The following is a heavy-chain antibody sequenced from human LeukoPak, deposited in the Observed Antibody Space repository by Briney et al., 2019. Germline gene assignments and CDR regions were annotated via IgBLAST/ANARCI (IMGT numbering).Heavy chain of an antibody. CDR3: AKTEARGTTVAQQPNDY. Sequence: GRSLRLSCAASGFTVSTNYMTWVRQAPGKGLESVSVIYSGGNTYFADSVKGRFTISRDNSKNTLYLQMNSLRAEDTAVYYCAKTEARGTTVAQQPNDYWGQGTLVTVSS. CDR2: IYSGGNT. CDR1: GFTVSTNY. V-gene: IGHV3-53*01. J-gene: IGHJ4*02. D-gene: IGHD4-23*01.